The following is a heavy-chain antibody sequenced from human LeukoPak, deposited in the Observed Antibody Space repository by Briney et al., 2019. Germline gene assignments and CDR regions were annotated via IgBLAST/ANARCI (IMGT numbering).Heavy chain of an antibody. V-gene: IGHV3-9*01. J-gene: IGHJ3*02. CDR3: AKDRSGSYGAFDI. D-gene: IGHD1-26*01. CDR2: ISWNSGSI. Sequence: GRSLRLSCAASGFTFDDYAMHWVRQAPGKGLEWGSGISWNSGSIGYADSVKGRFTISRDNAKNSLYLQMNSLRAEDTALYYCAKDRSGSYGAFDIWGQGTMVTVSS. CDR1: GFTFDDYA.